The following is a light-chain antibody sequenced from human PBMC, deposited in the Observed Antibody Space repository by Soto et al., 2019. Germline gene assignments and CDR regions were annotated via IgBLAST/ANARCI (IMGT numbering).Light chain of an antibody. J-gene: IGLJ1*01. CDR3: CSYAGSSTFV. V-gene: IGLV1-40*01. Sequence: QSVLTQPPSVSGAPGQRVTISCTGSSSNIGAGYDVHWYQQLPGTAPKLLIYGNSKRPSGVSNRFSGSKSGNTASLTISGLQAEDEADYYCCSYAGSSTFVFGTGTKVTVL. CDR1: SSNIGAGYD. CDR2: GNS.